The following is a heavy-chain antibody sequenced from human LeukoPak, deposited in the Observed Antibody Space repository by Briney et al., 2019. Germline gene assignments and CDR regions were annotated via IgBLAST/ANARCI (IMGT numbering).Heavy chain of an antibody. D-gene: IGHD1-7*01. V-gene: IGHV1-18*01. Sequence: GASVKVSCKASGYTFTNYGITWVRQAPGQGLEWMGWISANNGEIQYPQRLQGRVTLTTETPTSTAYMELSSLRSEDTAVYYCARDSGLELRGSYFDYWGQGTLVTVSS. CDR3: ARDSGLELRGSYFDY. CDR2: ISANNGEI. CDR1: GYTFTNYG. J-gene: IGHJ4*02.